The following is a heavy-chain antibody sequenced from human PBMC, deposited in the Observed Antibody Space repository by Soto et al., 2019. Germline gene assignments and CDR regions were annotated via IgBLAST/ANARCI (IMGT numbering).Heavy chain of an antibody. CDR2: ISYDGSNK. Sequence: GGSLRLSCAASGFTFSSYAMHWVRQAPGKGLEWVAVISYDGSNKYYADSVKGRFTISRDNSKNTLYLQMNSLRAEDTAVYYCARDGEGIAAADYWGQGTLVTVSS. CDR3: ARDGEGIAAADY. CDR1: GFTFSSYA. J-gene: IGHJ4*02. D-gene: IGHD6-13*01. V-gene: IGHV3-30-3*01.